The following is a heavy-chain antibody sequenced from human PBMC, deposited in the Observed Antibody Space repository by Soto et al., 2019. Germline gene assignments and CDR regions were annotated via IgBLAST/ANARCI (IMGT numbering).Heavy chain of an antibody. V-gene: IGHV1-2*02. D-gene: IGHD2-8*02. J-gene: IGHJ4*02. CDR3: ARGDYGTGGYPFPYLDY. Sequence: HEHLVQSGAEVKRPGASLKVSCKASGYSFTGYYIHWVRQAPGQGLEWMGWINPDSGATNYAQNFQGRVTLTSETSIRTASMDLTSLTSDDTAVYYCARGDYGTGGYPFPYLDYWGQGTLVIVSS. CDR2: INPDSGAT. CDR1: GYSFTGYY.